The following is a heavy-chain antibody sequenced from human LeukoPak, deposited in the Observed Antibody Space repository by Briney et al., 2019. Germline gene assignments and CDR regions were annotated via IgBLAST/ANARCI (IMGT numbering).Heavy chain of an antibody. CDR2: ISYDGSNK. V-gene: IGHV3-30*03. J-gene: IGHJ3*02. CDR1: GFTFSSYG. Sequence: PGRSLRLSCAASGFTFSSYGMHWVRQAPGKGLEWVAVISYDGSNKYYADSVKGRFTISRDSSKNTLYLQMNSLRAEDTAVYYCARAKYDSSGYYYSGFDIWGQGTMVTVSS. CDR3: ARAKYDSSGYYYSGFDI. D-gene: IGHD3-22*01.